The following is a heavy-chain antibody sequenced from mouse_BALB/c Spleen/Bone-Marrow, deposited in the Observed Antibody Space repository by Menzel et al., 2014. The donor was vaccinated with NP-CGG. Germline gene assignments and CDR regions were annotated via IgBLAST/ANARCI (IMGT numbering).Heavy chain of an antibody. CDR1: GFTFSSYY. D-gene: IGHD1-1*02. Sequence: EVQRVESGGGLVKLGGSLKLSCAASGFTFSSYYVSWVRQTPEKRLELVAAINSNGGSAYYPDTVKGRFTISRDNAKNTLFLQMSSLKSEDTALYYCARHGGFGNYFDYWGQGTTLTVSS. CDR2: INSNGGSA. J-gene: IGHJ2*01. V-gene: IGHV5-6-2*01. CDR3: ARHGGFGNYFDY.